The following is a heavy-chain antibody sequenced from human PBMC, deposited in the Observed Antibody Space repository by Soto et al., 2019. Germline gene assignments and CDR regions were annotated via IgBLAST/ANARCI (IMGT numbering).Heavy chain of an antibody. Sequence: SETLSLTCTVSGGSISSGGYYWSWIRQHPGKGLEWIGYIYYSGSTSYNPSLKSRVTISVYMSKNQCSLKLSSVPAVDTAVYYCARYDSSGYRSSYYYGMDVWGQGTTVTVSS. CDR3: ARYDSSGYRSSYYYGMDV. CDR2: IYYSGST. J-gene: IGHJ6*02. D-gene: IGHD3-22*01. V-gene: IGHV4-31*03. CDR1: GGSISSGGYY.